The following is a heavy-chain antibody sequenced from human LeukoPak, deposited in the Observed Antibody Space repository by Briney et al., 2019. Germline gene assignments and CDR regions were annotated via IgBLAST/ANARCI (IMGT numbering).Heavy chain of an antibody. CDR3: ARLTPYGDLFQH. CDR2: IYYSGST. J-gene: IGHJ1*01. D-gene: IGHD4-17*01. Sequence: PSETLSLTCTVSGGSISSYYWSWIRQPPGKGLEWIGYIYYSGSTNYNPSLKSRVTISVDTSKNQFSLKLSSVTAADTAVYYCARLTPYGDLFQHWGQGTLVTVSS. V-gene: IGHV4-59*12. CDR1: GGSISSYY.